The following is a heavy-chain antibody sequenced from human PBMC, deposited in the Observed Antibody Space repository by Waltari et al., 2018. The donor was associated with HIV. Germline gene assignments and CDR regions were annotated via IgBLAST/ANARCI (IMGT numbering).Heavy chain of an antibody. CDR1: GLPLGTYG. J-gene: IGHJ4*02. Sequence: QVQLVESGGGVVEPGRSLRLSCAASGLPLGTYGMHLVRLAQGKGLEWVAFIAYDGDNKYYADSVKGRCTLSRDNSKNTVYLQINSLRAEDSAVYYCAKDKGGVTYIFDYWGQGTLVTVSS. CDR3: AKDKGGVTYIFDY. CDR2: IAYDGDNK. D-gene: IGHD1-1*01. V-gene: IGHV3-30*18.